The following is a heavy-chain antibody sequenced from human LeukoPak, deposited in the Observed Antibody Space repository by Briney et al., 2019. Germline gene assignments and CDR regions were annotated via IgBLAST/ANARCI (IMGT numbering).Heavy chain of an antibody. CDR3: AKVVPGYYAFDI. J-gene: IGHJ3*02. Sequence: GGSLRLSCAASGFTFSSYGMHWVRQAPGKGLEWVAFIRYDGSNKYYADSVKGRFTISRDNSKNTLYLQMNSLRAEDTAVYYSAKVVPGYYAFDIWGQGTMVTVSS. D-gene: IGHD3-22*01. CDR2: IRYDGSNK. V-gene: IGHV3-30*02. CDR1: GFTFSSYG.